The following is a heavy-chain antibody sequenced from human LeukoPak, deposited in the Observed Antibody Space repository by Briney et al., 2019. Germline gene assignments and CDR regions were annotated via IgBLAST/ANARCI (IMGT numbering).Heavy chain of an antibody. V-gene: IGHV3-74*01. D-gene: IGHD1-26*01. CDR1: GFTFSSYR. Sequence: GGSLRLSCAASGFTFSSYRMHWVRQAPGKGLVWVSGINGDGSRISYADSVKGRFTISRDNAKSTLYLQMNSLRDEDTAVYYCLSSLIVGTNYWGQGTLVTVSS. CDR2: INGDGSRI. CDR3: LSSLIVGTNY. J-gene: IGHJ4*02.